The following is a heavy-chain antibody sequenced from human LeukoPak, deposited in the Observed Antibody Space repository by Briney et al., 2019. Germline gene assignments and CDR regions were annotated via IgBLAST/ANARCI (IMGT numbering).Heavy chain of an antibody. CDR2: IKEDGGEK. V-gene: IGHV3-7*01. CDR3: ATMIFGGGFDY. CDR1: GFTFSSYW. J-gene: IGHJ4*02. Sequence: GGSLRLSCVASGFTFSSYWMSWVRQAPGKGLEWVANIKEDGGEKNYVDSVKGRFTISRDNAKKSLYLQMNSLRAEDTALYYCATMIFGGGFDYWGQGTLVTVSS. D-gene: IGHD3/OR15-3a*01.